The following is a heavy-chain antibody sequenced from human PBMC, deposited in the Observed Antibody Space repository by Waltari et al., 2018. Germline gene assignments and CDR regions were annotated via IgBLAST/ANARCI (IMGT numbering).Heavy chain of an antibody. V-gene: IGHV4-59*01. D-gene: IGHD2-2*01. CDR1: GGSISRYH. Sequence: QVQLQESGPGLVKPSETLSLTCPVSGGSISRYHCSWIRQPTGKGLEWIGYIYYSGSTNYNPSLKSRVTISVDTSKNQFSLKLSSVTAADTAVYYCASALVPAAPRDYYYYYMDVWGKGTTVTISS. J-gene: IGHJ6*03. CDR2: IYYSGST. CDR3: ASALVPAAPRDYYYYYMDV.